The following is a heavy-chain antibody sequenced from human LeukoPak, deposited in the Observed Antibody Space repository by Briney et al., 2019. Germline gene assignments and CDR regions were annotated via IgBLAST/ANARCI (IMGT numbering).Heavy chain of an antibody. CDR1: GGSFSGYY. Sequence: SETLSLTCAVYGGSFSGYYWSWIRQPPGKGLEWIGEINHSGSTNYNPSLKSRVTISVDTSKNQFSLKLSSVTAADTAVYYCARFRRIAAAGTKYYFDYWGQGTLVTVSS. J-gene: IGHJ4*02. D-gene: IGHD6-13*01. V-gene: IGHV4-34*01. CDR2: INHSGST. CDR3: ARFRRIAAAGTKYYFDY.